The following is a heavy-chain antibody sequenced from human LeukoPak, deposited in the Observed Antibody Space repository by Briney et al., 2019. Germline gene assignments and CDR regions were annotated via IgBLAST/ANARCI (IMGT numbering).Heavy chain of an antibody. V-gene: IGHV4-34*01. CDR2: INHSGST. J-gene: IGHJ4*02. CDR3: ARGRTLTIFGVVITYYFDY. CDR1: GGSFSGYY. D-gene: IGHD3-3*01. Sequence: SETLSLTCAVYGGSFSGYYWSWIRQPPGKGLEWIGEINHSGSTNYNPSLKSRVTISVDTSKNQFSLKLSSVTAADTAVYYCARGRTLTIFGVVITYYFDYWGQGTLVTVSS.